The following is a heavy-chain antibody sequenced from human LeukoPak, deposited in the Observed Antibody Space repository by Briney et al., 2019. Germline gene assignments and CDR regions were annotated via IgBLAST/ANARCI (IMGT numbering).Heavy chain of an antibody. D-gene: IGHD3-22*01. CDR3: AKEFVSYYYDSSGYPFDY. CDR2: ISGSGGST. Sequence: PGGSLRLSCAASGFTFSSYAMSWVRQAPGKGLEWVSAISGSGGSTYYADSVKGRFTISRDNSKNTLYLQMNSLRAEDTAVYHCAKEFVSYYYDSSGYPFDYWGQGTLVTVSS. J-gene: IGHJ4*02. V-gene: IGHV3-23*01. CDR1: GFTFSSYA.